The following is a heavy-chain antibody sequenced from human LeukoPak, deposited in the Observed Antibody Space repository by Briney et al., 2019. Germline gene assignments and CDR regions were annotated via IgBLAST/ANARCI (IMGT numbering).Heavy chain of an antibody. CDR1: GYTFTGYY. J-gene: IGHJ5*02. D-gene: IGHD3-10*01. V-gene: IGHV1-2*02. CDR3: ARESLLWFGEPEGWFDP. Sequence: ASVKVSCKASGYTFTGYYMHWVRQAPGQGLEWMGWINPNSGGTNYAQKLQGRVTMTRDTSISTAYMELSRLRSDDTAVYYCARESLLWFGEPEGWFDPWGQGTLVTVSS. CDR2: INPNSGGT.